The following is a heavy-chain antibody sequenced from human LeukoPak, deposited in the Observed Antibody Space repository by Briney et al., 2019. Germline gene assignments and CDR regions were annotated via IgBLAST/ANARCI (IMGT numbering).Heavy chain of an antibody. D-gene: IGHD4-23*01. CDR3: VGGNLIDFDY. V-gene: IGHV4-39*07. CDR2: IYHSGST. J-gene: IGHJ4*02. Sequence: SETLSLTCTVSGGSISSGDYYWGWIRQPPGKGLEWIGSIYHSGSTYYNPSLKSRVTISVDTSKNQFSLKLSSVTAADTAVYYCVGGNLIDFDYWGQGTLVTVSS. CDR1: GGSISSGDYY.